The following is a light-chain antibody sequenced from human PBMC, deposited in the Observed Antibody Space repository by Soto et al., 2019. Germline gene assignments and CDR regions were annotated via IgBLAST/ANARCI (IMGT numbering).Light chain of an antibody. CDR3: QQYNDWLWT. J-gene: IGKJ1*01. CDR2: GAS. V-gene: IGKV3-15*01. CDR1: QSVTYN. Sequence: ETMLTQSPATLSASPGERVTLSCSATQSVTYNLAWYQQKPGQAPRLLIYGASTRATGIPARFSGRGSGTEFTLTVTSLQSEDFAVYYCQQYNDWLWTFGQGTKVEIK.